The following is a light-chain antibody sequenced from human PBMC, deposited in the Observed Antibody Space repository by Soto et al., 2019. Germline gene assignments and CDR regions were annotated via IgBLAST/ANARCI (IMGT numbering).Light chain of an antibody. V-gene: IGKV1-39*01. Sequence: DIQLTQSPSSLSASVGDRVTITCRASQSVTTYLNWYQQKPGKAPKLLISAASSLRDGVPSRFSGSGSGTVFTLTINSXXXXDFATYYCQQSFSDPPLSFGGGT. J-gene: IGKJ4*01. CDR3: QQSFSDPPLS. CDR2: AAS. CDR1: QSVTTY.